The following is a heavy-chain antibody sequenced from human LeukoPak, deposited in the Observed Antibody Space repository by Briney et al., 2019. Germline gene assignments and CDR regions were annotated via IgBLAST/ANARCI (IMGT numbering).Heavy chain of an antibody. CDR2: IHYTGGT. J-gene: IGHJ5*02. Sequence: SETLSLTCTVSGGSISSSSYYWGWIRQPPGKGLEWIGSIHYTGGTYYSLSLKSRVTISVDTSKSQFSLRVSSVTAADTAVYYCARDSRYDSSGHAPWGQGSLVTVSS. CDR3: ARDSRYDSSGHAP. CDR1: GGSISSSSYY. V-gene: IGHV4-39*07. D-gene: IGHD3-22*01.